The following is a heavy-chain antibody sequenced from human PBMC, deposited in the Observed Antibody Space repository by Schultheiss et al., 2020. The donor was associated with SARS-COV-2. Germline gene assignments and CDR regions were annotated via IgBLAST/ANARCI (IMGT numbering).Heavy chain of an antibody. D-gene: IGHD2-8*01. CDR1: GGSISSYY. J-gene: IGHJ5*02. CDR2: IYYSGST. Sequence: SETLSLTCTVSGGSISSYYWSWIRQPPGKGLEWIGYIYYSGSTNYNPSLKSRVTMSVDTSKNQFSLKLSSVTAADTAVYYCARYASNEVDWFDPWGQGTLVTVSS. CDR3: ARYASNEVDWFDP. V-gene: IGHV4-59*12.